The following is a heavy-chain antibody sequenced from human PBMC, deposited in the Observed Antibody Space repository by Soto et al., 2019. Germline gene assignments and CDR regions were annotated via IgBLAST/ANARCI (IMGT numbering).Heavy chain of an antibody. Sequence: QVQVVQSGVEVRRPGSSVKVSCKASGDTFKNCVISWVRQAPGQGLEWMGGIIPLFGTTDFAQRFQGRLTITTDESTTPAYMELSRLRSEDTATYYCAAELGFGKLSVVWGQGNTVIVSS. J-gene: IGHJ6*02. V-gene: IGHV1-69*01. D-gene: IGHD3-10*01. CDR2: IIPLFGTT. CDR3: AAELGFGKLSVV. CDR1: GDTFKNCV.